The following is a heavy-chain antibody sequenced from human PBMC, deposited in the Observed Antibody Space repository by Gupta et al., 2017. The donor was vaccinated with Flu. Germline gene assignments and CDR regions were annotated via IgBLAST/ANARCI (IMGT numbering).Heavy chain of an antibody. J-gene: IGHJ4*02. V-gene: IGHV3-30*18. CDR3: AKDTETLDY. Sequence: SGFDFNNNGMHWVRQAPGKGLEWVAVISFDGTIKYYADSVKGRFTISRDNSNNTLWLHMSSLRVEDTAVYTCAKDTETLDYWGQGTLVTVSS. CDR2: ISFDGTIK. CDR1: GFDFNNNG.